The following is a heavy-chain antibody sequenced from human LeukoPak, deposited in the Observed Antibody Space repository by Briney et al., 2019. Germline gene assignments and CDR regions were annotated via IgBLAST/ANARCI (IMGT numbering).Heavy chain of an antibody. CDR1: GGSISSYY. V-gene: IGHV4-4*09. J-gene: IGHJ3*02. CDR3: ARSRHYYDSSGYYHDAFDI. CDR2: IYTSGST. D-gene: IGHD3-22*01. Sequence: SETLSLTCTVSGGSISSYYWSWIRQPPGKGLEWIGYIYTSGSTNYNPSPKSRVTISVDTSKNQFSLKLSSVTAADTAVYYCARSRHYYDSSGYYHDAFDIWGQGTMVTVSS.